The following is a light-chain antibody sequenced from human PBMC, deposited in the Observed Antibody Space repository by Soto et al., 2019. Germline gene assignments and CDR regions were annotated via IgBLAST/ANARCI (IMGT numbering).Light chain of an antibody. J-gene: IGLJ1*01. CDR1: SCNIGSNT. V-gene: IGLV1-44*01. CDR3: AAWYGSLNGYV. CDR2: SND. Sequence: QLVLTQPPSASGTPGQRVTISCSGSSCNIGSNTVNWYQQLPGTAPKLLIYSNDQRPSGVADRFSGSKSGTSASLAISVLQSEDEADYYCAAWYGSLNGYVFGAGTKLTVL.